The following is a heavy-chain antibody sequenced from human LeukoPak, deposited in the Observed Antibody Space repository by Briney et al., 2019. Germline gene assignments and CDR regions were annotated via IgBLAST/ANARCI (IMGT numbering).Heavy chain of an antibody. CDR2: ISGSGGST. J-gene: IGHJ5*02. CDR1: GFTFSSYG. CDR3: AKDPTRYSSSWYKWFDP. Sequence: GGSLRLSCAASGFTFSSYGMSWVRQAPGKGLEWVSAISGSGGSTYYADSVKGRFTISRDNSKNTLYLQMNSLRAEDTAVYYCAKDPTRYSSSWYKWFDPWGQGTLVTVSS. V-gene: IGHV3-23*01. D-gene: IGHD6-13*01.